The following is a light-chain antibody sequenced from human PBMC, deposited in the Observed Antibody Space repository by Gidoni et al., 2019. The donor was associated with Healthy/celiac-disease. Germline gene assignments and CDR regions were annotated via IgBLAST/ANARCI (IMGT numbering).Light chain of an antibody. J-gene: IGKJ4*01. CDR1: QSVLYSSNNKNC. CDR3: QQYYSTPPTLT. V-gene: IGKV4-1*01. Sequence: DIVMTQSPDSLAVSLCERATINCKSSQSVLYSSNNKNCLAWYQQKPGQPPKLLIFWASTRESGVPDRFSGSGSGTDFTLTISSLQAEDVAVYYCQQYYSTPPTLTFGGGTKVEIK. CDR2: WAS.